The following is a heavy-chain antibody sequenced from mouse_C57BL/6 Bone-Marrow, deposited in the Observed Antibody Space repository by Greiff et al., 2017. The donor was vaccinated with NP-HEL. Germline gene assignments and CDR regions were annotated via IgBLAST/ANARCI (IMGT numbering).Heavy chain of an antibody. V-gene: IGHV14-1*01. J-gene: IGHJ3*01. CDR3: TPYDYDGAWFAY. D-gene: IGHD2-4*01. CDR2: IDPEAGDT. Sequence: DVQLQESGAELVRPGASVKLSCTASGFNIKDYYMHWVKQRPEQGLEWIGRIDPEAGDTEYAPKFQGKATMTADTSSNTAYLQLSSLTSEDTAVYYCTPYDYDGAWFAYWGQGTLVTVSA. CDR1: GFNIKDYY.